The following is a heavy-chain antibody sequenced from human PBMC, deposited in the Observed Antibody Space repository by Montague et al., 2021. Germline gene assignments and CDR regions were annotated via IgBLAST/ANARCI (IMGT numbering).Heavy chain of an antibody. CDR2: ITDIWPT. CDR1: DGSTISSY. V-gene: IGHV4-59*01. D-gene: IGHD6-19*01. Sequence: SETLSLTCSSSDGSTISSYSSSIRHPPGDGLALLGYITDIWPTIYNPSLKTGATISVNTSKNQFSLRLDSVTTADTAVYYCARGFRRGIRGWYWVIFWGQGEPVSVSS. CDR3: ARGFRRGIRGWYWVIF. J-gene: IGHJ6*02.